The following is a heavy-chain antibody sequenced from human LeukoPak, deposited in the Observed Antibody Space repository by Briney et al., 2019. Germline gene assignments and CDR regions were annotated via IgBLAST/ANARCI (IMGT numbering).Heavy chain of an antibody. D-gene: IGHD6-13*01. CDR1: GFTFSSYA. J-gene: IGHJ6*02. CDR3: AKAIAAAAPRADYYYYYYGMDV. Sequence: GGSLRLSCAASGFTFSSYAMSWVRQAPGKGLEWVSAISGSGGSTYYADSVKGRFTISRDNSKNTLYLQMNSLRAEDTAVYYCAKAIAAAAPRADYYYYYYGMDVWGQGTTVTVSS. V-gene: IGHV3-23*01. CDR2: ISGSGGST.